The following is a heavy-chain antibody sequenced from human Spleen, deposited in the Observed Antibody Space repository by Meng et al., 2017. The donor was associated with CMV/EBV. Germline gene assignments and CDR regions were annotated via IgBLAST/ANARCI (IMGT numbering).Heavy chain of an antibody. J-gene: IGHJ5*02. Sequence: GSLRLSCAVYGGSFSGYYWGWIRQPPGKGLEWIAEINHSGSINYNPSLKSRLTISADTSKSQFSLKLSSVTAADTAVYYCARGLRCSSTSCFSNWFATWGQGTLVTVSS. CDR1: GGSFSGYY. CDR2: INHSGSI. V-gene: IGHV4-34*01. CDR3: ARGLRCSSTSCFSNWFAT. D-gene: IGHD2-2*01.